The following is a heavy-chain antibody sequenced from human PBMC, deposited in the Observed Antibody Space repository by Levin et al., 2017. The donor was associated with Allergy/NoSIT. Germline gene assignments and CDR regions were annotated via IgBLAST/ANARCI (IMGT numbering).Heavy chain of an antibody. Sequence: SETLSLTCAVSGGSISRDSYYWGWVRQSPGKGLEWIGTINYSGNNYHNPSLKSRITVLVDTSRNQFSLKLTSVTAADTAVYYCARLRGGVQLWESWGQGALVTVSS. CDR2: INYSGNN. CDR3: ARLRGGVQLWES. CDR1: GGSISRDSYY. J-gene: IGHJ4*02. D-gene: IGHD1-1*01. V-gene: IGHV4-39*01.